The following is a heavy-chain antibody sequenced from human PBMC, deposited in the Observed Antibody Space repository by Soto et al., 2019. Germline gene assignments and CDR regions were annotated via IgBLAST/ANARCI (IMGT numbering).Heavy chain of an antibody. CDR1: GYSFTSYW. D-gene: IGHD1-26*01. Sequence: LGESLKISCKGSGYSFTSYWISWVRQMPGKGLEWMGRIDPSDSYTNYSPSFQGHVTISADKSISTAYLQWSSLKASDTAMYYCATLSIVGAQRGSQNGMDVWGQGTTVTVSS. CDR3: ATLSIVGAQRGSQNGMDV. CDR2: IDPSDSYT. J-gene: IGHJ6*02. V-gene: IGHV5-10-1*01.